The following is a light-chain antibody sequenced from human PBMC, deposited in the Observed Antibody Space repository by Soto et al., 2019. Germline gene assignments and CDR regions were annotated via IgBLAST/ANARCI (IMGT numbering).Light chain of an antibody. CDR1: QSVSTN. V-gene: IGKV3-15*01. J-gene: IGKJ1*01. CDR3: QQYSHWPT. Sequence: EVVMTQSPATLSVSPGERATLSCRASQSVSTNLAWYQQRPGQAPRLLIYGASTRASGFPARFSGSGSGTEFILTNSSLQSEDFSVYYCQQYSHWPTFGQGTKVEIK. CDR2: GAS.